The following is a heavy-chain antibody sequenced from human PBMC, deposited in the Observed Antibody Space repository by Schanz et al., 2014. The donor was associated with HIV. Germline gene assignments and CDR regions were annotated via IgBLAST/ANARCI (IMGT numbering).Heavy chain of an antibody. D-gene: IGHD3-22*01. CDR1: GGTFSIYA. J-gene: IGHJ4*02. CDR3: VRVANYDGDDYYQRSHFDL. Sequence: QVQLVQSGAEVKKPGSSVKVSCKASGGTFSIYAISWVRQAPGQGLEWMGGIIPIFGTENYAQKYQGRVTLTADATTAYMDLSSLKFEDTAVYYCVRVANYDGDDYYQRSHFDLWGQGTLVTVSS. V-gene: IGHV1-69*01. CDR2: IIPIFGTE.